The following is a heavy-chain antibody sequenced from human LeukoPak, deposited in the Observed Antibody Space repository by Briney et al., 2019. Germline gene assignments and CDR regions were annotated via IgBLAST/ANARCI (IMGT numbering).Heavy chain of an antibody. J-gene: IGHJ4*02. Sequence: GGSLRLPCAASGFTFSDYYMSWIRQAPGKGLEWVSYISSSGRTIYSADSVKGRFTIPRDNAKNSLFLQMNSLRAEDTAVYFCARDPLQLWSFDYWGQGTLVTVSS. CDR2: ISSSGRTI. CDR1: GFTFSDYY. V-gene: IGHV3-11*01. CDR3: ARDPLQLWSFDY. D-gene: IGHD5-18*01.